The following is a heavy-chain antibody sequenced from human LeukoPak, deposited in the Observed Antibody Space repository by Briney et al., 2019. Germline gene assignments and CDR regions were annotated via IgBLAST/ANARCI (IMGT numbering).Heavy chain of an antibody. V-gene: IGHV3-7*03. J-gene: IGHJ4*02. CDR2: IKQDGTDK. CDR3: AKGGKWDVTPFDY. D-gene: IGHD1-26*01. CDR1: GFTFSTYW. Sequence: GGSLRLSCAGSGFTFSTYWMSWVRQAPGKGLDWVANIKQDGTDKYYVDSVKGRFTISRDNAKNLLYLQMNSLRAEDTAVYYCAKGGKWDVTPFDYWGQGTLVTVSS.